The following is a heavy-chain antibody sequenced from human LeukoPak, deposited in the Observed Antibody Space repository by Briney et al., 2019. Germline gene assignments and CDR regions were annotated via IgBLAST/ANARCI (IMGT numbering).Heavy chain of an antibody. CDR3: ARASRDGYNQNFDH. J-gene: IGHJ4*02. V-gene: IGHV5-51*01. CDR1: GYSFSSYW. D-gene: IGHD5-24*01. Sequence: PGESLKISCKGRGYSFSSYWNAWVRQRPGKGLEWMGIIYPGGSETRYDPSFQGQVTISADMSTSTAYLQWSSLRASDTAMYYCARASRDGYNQNFDHWGQGTLVTVSS. CDR2: IYPGGSET.